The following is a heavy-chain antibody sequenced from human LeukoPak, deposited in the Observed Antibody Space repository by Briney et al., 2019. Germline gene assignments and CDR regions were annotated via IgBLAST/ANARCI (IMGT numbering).Heavy chain of an antibody. J-gene: IGHJ3*02. CDR3: ARDLYDFWSGFSHAFDI. V-gene: IGHV4-59*01. CDR1: GGSISSCY. D-gene: IGHD3-3*01. Sequence: SETLSLTCTVSGGSISSCYWSWIRQPPGKGLEWIGYIYYSGSTNYNPSLKSRVTISVDTSKNQFSLKLSSVTAADTAVYYCARDLYDFWSGFSHAFDIWGQGTMVTVSS. CDR2: IYYSGST.